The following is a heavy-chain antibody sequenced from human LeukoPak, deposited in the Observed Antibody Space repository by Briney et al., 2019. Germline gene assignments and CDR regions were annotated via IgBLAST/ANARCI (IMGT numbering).Heavy chain of an antibody. CDR1: GGSISSYY. D-gene: IGHD4-17*01. J-gene: IGHJ3*02. Sequence: SETLSLTCTVSGGSISSYYWSWIRQPPGKGLEWIGYIYYSGSTNYSPSLKSRVTISVDTSKNQFSLKLSSVTAADTAVYYCARFHYGDYAIDAFDIWAKGQWSPSLQ. V-gene: IGHV4-59*08. CDR3: ARFHYGDYAIDAFDI. CDR2: IYYSGST.